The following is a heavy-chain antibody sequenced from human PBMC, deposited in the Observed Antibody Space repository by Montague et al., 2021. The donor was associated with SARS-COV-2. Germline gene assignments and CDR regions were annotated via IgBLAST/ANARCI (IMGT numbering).Heavy chain of an antibody. D-gene: IGHD2-21*01. CDR2: INLTGGT. J-gene: IGHJ6*02. Sequence: SETLSLTCAVSGESISGHFWSWIRQPPGKGLEWLGEINLTGGTNSAPSLESRLSISMDTSKRQVSLRLTSVTAADTALYFCARGFRDLVRTTRLHKKLYSCGCDVWGRGTMVIVSS. CDR3: ARGFRDLVRTTRLHKKLYSCGCDV. CDR1: GESISGHF. V-gene: IGHV4-34*01.